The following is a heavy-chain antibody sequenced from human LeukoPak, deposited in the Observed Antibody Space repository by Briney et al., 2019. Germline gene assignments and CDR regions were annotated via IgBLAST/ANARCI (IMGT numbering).Heavy chain of an antibody. CDR2: INTNRGGT. V-gene: IGHV1-2*02. J-gene: IGHJ3*02. CDR1: GYTFTGYY. Sequence: SVTVSCKXSGYTFTGYYINLVRQAPGPGLELMGWINTNRGGTNHAHKFQGRVTMTRDTSISTAYMELSRLTSDDTAAYFCARSFIDYGAMPWALDIWGQGTMVTVSS. D-gene: IGHD4-17*01. CDR3: ARSFIDYGAMPWALDI.